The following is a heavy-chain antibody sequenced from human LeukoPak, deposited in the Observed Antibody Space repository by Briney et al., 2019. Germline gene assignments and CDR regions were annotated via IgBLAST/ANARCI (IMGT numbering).Heavy chain of an antibody. J-gene: IGHJ4*02. CDR2: IYPGDSDT. CDR3: ARRSRGLDY. Sequence: GESLKISCKASGYSFTSYWIGWVRQMPGKGLEWMGIIYPGDSDTRYSAPFQRHVTISADKSISTAYLQWSSLKASDTAMYYCARRSRGLDYWGQGTLVTVSS. V-gene: IGHV5-51*01. D-gene: IGHD3-10*01. CDR1: GYSFTSYW.